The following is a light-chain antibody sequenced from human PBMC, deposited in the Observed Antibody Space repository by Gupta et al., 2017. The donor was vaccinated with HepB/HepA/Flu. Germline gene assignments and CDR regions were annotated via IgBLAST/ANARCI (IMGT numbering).Light chain of an antibody. J-gene: IGLJ1*01. CDR2: VNS. Sequence: QFVLTQPPSVSGAPGQRVTIPCTGSSTNIGAGYDVHWYQQLPGTAPKLLIYVNSNRPSGVPDGVSGSKSGTLASLAITGLQAEDEADYYCQSYDSSLSGSRVFGTGTKVTVL. CDR1: STNIGAGYD. V-gene: IGLV1-40*01. CDR3: QSYDSSLSGSRV.